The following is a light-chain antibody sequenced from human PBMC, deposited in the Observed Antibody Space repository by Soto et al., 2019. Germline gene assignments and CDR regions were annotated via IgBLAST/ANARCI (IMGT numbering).Light chain of an antibody. CDR1: QSLLHSNGYNF. Sequence: DIVMTQSPLSLPVTPGEPASISCRSSQSLLHSNGYNFLDWYLQKPGQSPQLLIYLNSYRASGVPDRFSGSGSGTDFTLKISRVEAEDVGVYFCMQALQTPWTFGQGTKVEIK. CDR2: LNS. CDR3: MQALQTPWT. J-gene: IGKJ1*01. V-gene: IGKV2-28*01.